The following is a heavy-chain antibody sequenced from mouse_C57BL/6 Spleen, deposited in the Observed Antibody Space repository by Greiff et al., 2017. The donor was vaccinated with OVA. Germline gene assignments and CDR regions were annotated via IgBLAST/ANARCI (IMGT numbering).Heavy chain of an antibody. CDR3: ARWFPHYYAMDY. CDR1: GYTFTSYW. J-gene: IGHJ4*01. Sequence: VQLPQPGAELVQPGSSVTLSCPASGYTFTSYWMQWVNQSPGPGLALIGEIDPSDSYPNYNQKFKGKATLTVDTSSSTAYMQLSSLTSEDSAVYYCARWFPHYYAMDYWGQGTSVTVSS. V-gene: IGHV1-50*01. D-gene: IGHD2-2*01. CDR2: IDPSDSYP.